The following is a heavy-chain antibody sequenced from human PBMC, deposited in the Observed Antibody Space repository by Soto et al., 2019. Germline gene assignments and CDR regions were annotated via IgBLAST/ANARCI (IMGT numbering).Heavy chain of an antibody. CDR1: AFTFSNAW. V-gene: IGHV3-15*05. Sequence: PGGSLRLSCAASAFTFSNAWMNWVRHTPGKGLEWVGRLKSIADGGTTDYAAPVQGRFSISRDDSKNTLYLQMNSLKTEDTGIYYCAGVVNVGYYYYAMDVWGQGTTVTVSS. D-gene: IGHD2-15*01. CDR3: AGVVNVGYYYYAMDV. CDR2: LKSIADGGTT. J-gene: IGHJ6*02.